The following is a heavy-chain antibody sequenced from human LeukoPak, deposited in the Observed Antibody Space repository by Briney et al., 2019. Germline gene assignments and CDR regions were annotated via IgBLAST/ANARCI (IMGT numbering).Heavy chain of an antibody. D-gene: IGHD5-18*01. V-gene: IGHV1-2*02. CDR2: INPNSGGT. Sequence: GASVKVSCKASGYTFTGYYMHWVRQAPGQGLEWMGWINPNSGGTNYAQKFQGRVTMTRDTSISTAYMELSRLRSDDTAVYYCARVFGDEADTAMVTGYRGQGTLVTVSS. CDR3: ARVFGDEADTAMVTGY. J-gene: IGHJ4*02. CDR1: GYTFTGYY.